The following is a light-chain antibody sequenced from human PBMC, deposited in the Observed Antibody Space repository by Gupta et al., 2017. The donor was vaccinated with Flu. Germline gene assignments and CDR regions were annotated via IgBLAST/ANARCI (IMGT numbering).Light chain of an antibody. CDR2: KTS. J-gene: IGKJ2*01. CDR3: QQYNSYSGFT. V-gene: IGKV1-5*03. Sequence: DIQMTQSPSTLSATVGDRVTITCRASHSISVWLAWYQQKPGKAPKLLIYKTSSLESGVPSRFSGSGSGTEFTLTISSRQPEDFATYFCQQYNSYSGFTFGQGTKMESK. CDR1: HSISVW.